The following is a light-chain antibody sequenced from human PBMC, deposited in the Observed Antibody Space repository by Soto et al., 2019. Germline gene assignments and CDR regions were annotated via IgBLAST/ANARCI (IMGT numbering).Light chain of an antibody. V-gene: IGKV3-20*01. CDR1: QIVSNNY. Sequence: EILLTPSRATLSLSPGERATRSWRASQIVSNNYLAWYQQKPGQPPRLLIYGASNRATGTPDRFRGSGSGTDFTLIINRLEPEDFALYYCQHYGTSIFFGQGTRLEIK. CDR3: QHYGTSIF. J-gene: IGKJ5*01. CDR2: GAS.